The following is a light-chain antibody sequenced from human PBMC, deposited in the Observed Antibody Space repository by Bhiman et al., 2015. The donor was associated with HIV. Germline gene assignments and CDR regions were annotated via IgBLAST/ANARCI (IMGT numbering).Light chain of an antibody. CDR1: SGDIGAYNY. CDR2: DVT. Sequence: QSALTQPASVSGSPGPSITISCNGTSGDIGAYNYVSWYQQHPDRAPKLIIFDVTTRPTGVSNRFSGSKSGNTASLTISGLQSDDEADYYCSSYTRSTTLRVFGGGTKLTVL. CDR3: SSYTRSTTLRV. J-gene: IGLJ2*01. V-gene: IGLV2-14*03.